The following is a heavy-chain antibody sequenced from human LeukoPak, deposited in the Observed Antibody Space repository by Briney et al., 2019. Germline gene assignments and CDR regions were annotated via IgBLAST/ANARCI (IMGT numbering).Heavy chain of an antibody. CDR1: GFSVSSNY. CDR3: ARRYCSTCPTGHAFDL. Sequence: GGSLRLSCAASGFSVSSNYMSWVRQAPGKGLEWVSVLYSGGDTHYADSVNGRFTISRDNSKNTLYLQMNSLRAEDTAVYYCARRYCSTCPTGHAFDLWGQGTMVTVSS. V-gene: IGHV3-53*01. CDR2: LYSGGDT. J-gene: IGHJ3*01. D-gene: IGHD2-2*01.